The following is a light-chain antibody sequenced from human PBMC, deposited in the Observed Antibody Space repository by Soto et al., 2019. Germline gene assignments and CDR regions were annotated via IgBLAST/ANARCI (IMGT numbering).Light chain of an antibody. CDR1: SSNIWAGFD. V-gene: IGLV1-40*01. CDR3: QSYDSSLSGVV. CDR2: GNN. J-gene: IGLJ2*01. Sequence: QSVLTQPPSVSGAPGQRVTISCTGSSSNIWAGFDVHWYQHLPGTAPKLLIYGNNNRPSGVPDRFSGSKSGTSASLAITGLQAEDEADYYCQSYDSSLSGVVFGGGTKLTVL.